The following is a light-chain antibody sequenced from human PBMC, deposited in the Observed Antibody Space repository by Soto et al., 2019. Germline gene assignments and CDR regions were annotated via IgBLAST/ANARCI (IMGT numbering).Light chain of an antibody. Sequence: EIVMTQPPDTLSVSPGERATLSCRASQSISSHLAWYQQKPGQTPRLLIYGASTRATGLPPRFSGSGSGTEFTLTISSLQSEDFAVYYCQQYHEWPITFGQGTRLEIK. CDR1: QSISSH. J-gene: IGKJ5*01. CDR2: GAS. CDR3: QQYHEWPIT. V-gene: IGKV3-15*01.